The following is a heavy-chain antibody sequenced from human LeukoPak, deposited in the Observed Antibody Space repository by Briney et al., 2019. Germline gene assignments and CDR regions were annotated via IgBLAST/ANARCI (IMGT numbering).Heavy chain of an antibody. V-gene: IGHV3-21*01. D-gene: IGHD1-14*01. Sequence: PGGSLRLSCAASGFTFSSYSMNWVRQAPGKGLEWVSSISSSSSYIYYADSVRGRFTISRDNAMNSLYLQMNSLKVEDTAVYYCAREPNQPYCDYWGQGTLVTVSS. J-gene: IGHJ4*02. CDR2: ISSSSSYI. CDR1: GFTFSSYS. CDR3: AREPNQPYCDY.